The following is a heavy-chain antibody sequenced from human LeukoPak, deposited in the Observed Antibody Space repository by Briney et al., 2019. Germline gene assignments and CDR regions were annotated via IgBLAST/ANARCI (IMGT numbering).Heavy chain of an antibody. CDR3: ATGWYYYDSSGYYAPPYYFDY. CDR2: IYYSGST. D-gene: IGHD3-22*01. J-gene: IGHJ4*02. Sequence: SETLSLTCTVPGGSISSSSYYWGWIRQPPGKGLEWIGSIYYSGSTYYNPSLKSRVTISVDTSKNQFSLKLSSVTAADTAVYYCATGWYYYDSSGYYAPPYYFDYWGQGTLVTVSS. V-gene: IGHV4-39*01. CDR1: GGSISSSSYY.